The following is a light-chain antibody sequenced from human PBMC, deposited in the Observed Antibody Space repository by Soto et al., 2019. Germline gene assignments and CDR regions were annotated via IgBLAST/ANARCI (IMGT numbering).Light chain of an antibody. V-gene: IGKV3-20*01. CDR2: DAS. Sequence: ESVLTQSPGTLSLSPGERATLSCRASQSVSSNYLAWYQQKPGQAPRLLIYDASSRATGIPDRFSGSGSETDFTLTISRLEPEDFAVYYCQQYGSSPWTFGQGTKVEVK. CDR3: QQYGSSPWT. J-gene: IGKJ1*01. CDR1: QSVSSNY.